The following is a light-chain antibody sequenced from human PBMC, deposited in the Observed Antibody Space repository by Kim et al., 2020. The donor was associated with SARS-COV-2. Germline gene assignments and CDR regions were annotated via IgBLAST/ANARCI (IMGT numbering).Light chain of an antibody. Sequence: ASVGGRVTISCRASHVITSCLAWYRQKLGQAPELLIYGASTLESGVPSRFSGSGSGTDFTLTISGLQPDDFAVYYCQQYSIYPFTFGGGTKVDIK. CDR3: QQYSIYPFT. CDR1: HVITSC. J-gene: IGKJ4*02. V-gene: IGKV1-5*01. CDR2: GAS.